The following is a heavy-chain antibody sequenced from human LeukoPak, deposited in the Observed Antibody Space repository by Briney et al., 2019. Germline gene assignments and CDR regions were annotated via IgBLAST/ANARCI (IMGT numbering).Heavy chain of an antibody. Sequence: SETLSLTCTVSGGSISSGSYYWSWIRQPAGKGLEWIGRIYTSGSTNYNPSLKSRVTISVDTSKNQFSLKLGSVTAADTAVYYCASQQWLVEGIAFDIWGQGTMVTVSS. CDR3: ASQQWLVEGIAFDI. D-gene: IGHD6-19*01. CDR2: IYTSGST. CDR1: GGSISSGSYY. V-gene: IGHV4-61*02. J-gene: IGHJ3*02.